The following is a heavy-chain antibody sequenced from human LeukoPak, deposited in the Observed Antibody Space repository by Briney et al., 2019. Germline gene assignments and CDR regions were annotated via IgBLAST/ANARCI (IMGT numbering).Heavy chain of an antibody. CDR1: GFTFSSYW. Sequence: GGSLRLSCVASGFTFSSYWMHWVRQDPRKGLVWVSRINGDGRNINYADSVRGRFTISRDNAKNSLYLQMNSLRAEDTALYYCAKDISEGSGLDYWGQGTLVTVSS. D-gene: IGHD6-19*01. CDR2: INGDGRNI. CDR3: AKDISEGSGLDY. V-gene: IGHV3-74*01. J-gene: IGHJ4*02.